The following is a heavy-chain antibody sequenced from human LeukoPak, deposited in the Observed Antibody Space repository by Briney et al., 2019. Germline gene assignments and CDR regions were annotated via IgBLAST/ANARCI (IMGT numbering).Heavy chain of an antibody. D-gene: IGHD3-16*02. J-gene: IGHJ4*02. CDR2: IGTAGDT. V-gene: IGHV3-13*01. Sequence: GGSLRLSCAASGFTFSSYDMHWVRQATGKGLEWVSAIGTAGDTYYPGSVKGRFTISRENAKNSLYLQMNSLRAGDTAVYYCARGSYDYVWGSYRYVAEPRQTFDYWGQGTLVTVSS. CDR3: ARGSYDYVWGSYRYVAEPRQTFDY. CDR1: GFTFSSYD.